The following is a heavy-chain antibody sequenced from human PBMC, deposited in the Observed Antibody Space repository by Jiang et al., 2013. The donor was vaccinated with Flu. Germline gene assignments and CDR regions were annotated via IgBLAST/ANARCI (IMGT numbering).Heavy chain of an antibody. CDR3: ASSHPGYYFDY. Sequence: QTLSLTCAISGDSVSSNSAAWNWIRQSPSRGLEWLGRTFYRSKGSKWSNEYAVFLKGRIIINPDTSKNQVSLQLNSVTPEDAAVYYCASSHPGYYFDYWGQGILVTVSS. CDR1: GDSVSSNSAA. D-gene: IGHD1-14*01. J-gene: IGHJ4*02. CDR2: TFYRSKGSKWSN. V-gene: IGHV6-1*01.